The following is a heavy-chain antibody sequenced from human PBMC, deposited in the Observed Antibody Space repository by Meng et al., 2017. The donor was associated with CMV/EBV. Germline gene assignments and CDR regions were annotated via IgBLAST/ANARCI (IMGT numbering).Heavy chain of an antibody. Sequence: SETLSLTCTVSGGSISSYYRSWIRQPPGKGLEWIGYIYYSGSTNYNPSLKSRVTISVDTSKNQFSLKLSSVTAADTAVYYCARVSVSWFDPWGQGTLVTVSS. CDR2: IYYSGST. V-gene: IGHV4-59*01. J-gene: IGHJ5*02. CDR3: ARVSVSWFDP. CDR1: GGSISSYY. D-gene: IGHD3-10*01.